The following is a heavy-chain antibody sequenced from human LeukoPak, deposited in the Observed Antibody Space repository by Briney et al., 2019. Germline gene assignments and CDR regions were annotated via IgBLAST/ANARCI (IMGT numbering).Heavy chain of an antibody. V-gene: IGHV3-48*03. J-gene: IGHJ4*02. CDR3: ARAGYDPVAFDY. CDR1: GFTLSSYE. Sequence: PGGSLRLSCAASGFTLSSYEMNWVRQAPGKGLEWVSYISSSGSTIYYADSLKARFTISRHSAKTSLYLQMNSLRAEDTAVYYCARAGYDPVAFDYWGQGALVTVSS. CDR2: ISSSGSTI. D-gene: IGHD2-2*01.